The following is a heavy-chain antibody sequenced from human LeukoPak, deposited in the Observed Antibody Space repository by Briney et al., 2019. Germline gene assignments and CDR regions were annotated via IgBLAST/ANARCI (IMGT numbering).Heavy chain of an antibody. CDR1: GFTFSHYE. D-gene: IGHD3-10*01. V-gene: IGHV3-48*03. CDR3: ARVTGYWGSGNYFFDY. CDR2: ITTSGSTT. Sequence: GGSLRLSCTASGFTFSHYEMNWVRQAPGKWLEWITFITTSGSTTYYADSVKGRFTISRDNAKNSLYLQMNSLRAEDTALYYCARVTGYWGSGNYFFDYWGQGTLVTVSS. J-gene: IGHJ4*02.